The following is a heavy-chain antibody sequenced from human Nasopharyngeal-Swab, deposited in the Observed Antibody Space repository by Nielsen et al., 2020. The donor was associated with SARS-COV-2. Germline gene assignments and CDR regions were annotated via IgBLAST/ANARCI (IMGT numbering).Heavy chain of an antibody. V-gene: IGHV3-23*01. CDR2: ISGSGGST. J-gene: IGHJ4*02. CDR3: AKDYYDSSGYYYV. CDR1: GFTFSSYW. D-gene: IGHD3-22*01. Sequence: GESLKISCAASGFTFSSYWMHWVRQAPGKGLEWVSAISGSGGSTYYADSVKGRFTISRDNSKNTLYLQMNSLRAEDTAVYYCAKDYYDSSGYYYVWGQGTLVTVSS.